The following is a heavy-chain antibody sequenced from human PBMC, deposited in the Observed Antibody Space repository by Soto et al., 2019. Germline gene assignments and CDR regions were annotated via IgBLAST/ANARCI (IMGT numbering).Heavy chain of an antibody. D-gene: IGHD2-8*02. CDR2: ISWNGNTI. CDR3: AKSTGGTANGLDV. V-gene: IGHV3-9*01. CDR1: GFRLDDGYG. J-gene: IGHJ6*02. Sequence: EMQLVESGGGLVQPGRSLRLSCAASGFRLDDGYGMHWVRQVPGKGLEWVSGISWNGNTIGYADSVKGRFSISRDNAKNSLYLQMDSLRAEDTALYHCAKSTGGTANGLDVWGQGTTVTVSS.